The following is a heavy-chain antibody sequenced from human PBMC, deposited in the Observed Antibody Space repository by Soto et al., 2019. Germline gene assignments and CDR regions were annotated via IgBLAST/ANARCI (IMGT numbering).Heavy chain of an antibody. CDR2: VSFDGSNK. J-gene: IGHJ6*02. CDR3: ARLPGPLVAVLYIYPLDGREAMSDVDV. Sequence: GGSLRLSCAASGFTFDDYPVHWVRQAPGKGLEWVAVVSFDGSNKYYADSVKGRFTISKDNSKNTLYLQMNSLRREDTAVYYCARLPGPLVAVLYIYPLDGREAMSDVDVWGQGTTVTVSS. V-gene: IGHV3-30-3*01. D-gene: IGHD6-19*01. CDR1: GFTFDDYP.